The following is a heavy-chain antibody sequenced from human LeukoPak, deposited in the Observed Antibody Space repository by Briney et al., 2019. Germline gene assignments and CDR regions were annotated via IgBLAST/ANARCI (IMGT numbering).Heavy chain of an antibody. Sequence: GRSLRLSCAASGFTFSSYAMHWVRQAPGKGLEWVAVISYDGSNKYYADSVKGRFTISRDNSKNTLYLQMNSLRAEDTAVYYCVGIAAAGTRNYWGQGALVTVSS. CDR3: VGIAAAGTRNY. D-gene: IGHD6-13*01. J-gene: IGHJ4*02. V-gene: IGHV3-30-3*01. CDR1: GFTFSSYA. CDR2: ISYDGSNK.